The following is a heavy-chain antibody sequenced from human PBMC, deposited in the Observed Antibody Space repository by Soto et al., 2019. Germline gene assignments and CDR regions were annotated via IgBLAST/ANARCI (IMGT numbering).Heavy chain of an antibody. CDR3: ARPSRFLEWLLYNRLRLGELSSFDY. V-gene: IGHV3-23*01. Sequence: EVQLLESGGGLVQPGGSLRLSCAASGFTFSSYAMRWVRQAPGKGLEWVSAISGSGGSTYYADSVKGRFTISRDNSKNTLYLQMNSLRAEDTAVYYCARPSRFLEWLLYNRLRLGELSSFDYWGQGTLVTVSS. D-gene: IGHD3-3*01. CDR2: ISGSGGST. J-gene: IGHJ4*02. CDR1: GFTFSSYA.